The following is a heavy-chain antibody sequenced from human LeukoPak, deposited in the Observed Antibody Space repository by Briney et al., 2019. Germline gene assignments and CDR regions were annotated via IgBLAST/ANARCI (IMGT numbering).Heavy chain of an antibody. D-gene: IGHD1-26*01. V-gene: IGHV3-30*04. CDR2: ISYDGSNK. J-gene: IGHJ4*02. CDR3: ARGEAALED. Sequence: GGSLRLSCAASGFTFSSCAMHWFRQAPGKGLEWVAVISYDGSNKYYADSVKGRFTISRDNSKNTLYLQMNSLRAEDTAVYYCARGEAALEDWGQGTLVTVSS. CDR1: GFTFSSCA.